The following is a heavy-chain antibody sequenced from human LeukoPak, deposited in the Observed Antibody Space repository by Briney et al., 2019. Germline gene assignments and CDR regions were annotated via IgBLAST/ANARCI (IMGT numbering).Heavy chain of an antibody. CDR3: ARRGSGYGYDY. D-gene: IGHD5-18*01. V-gene: IGHV1-2*02. CDR1: GYTFTDYY. Sequence: ASVKVSCMASGYTFTDYYMHWVRQAPGQGLEWMGWINPNNDDTNYAQKFQGRVTMTRDTSISTAYMELSSLTSDDTAVYYCARRGSGYGYDYWGQGTLVTVSS. J-gene: IGHJ4*02. CDR2: INPNNDDT.